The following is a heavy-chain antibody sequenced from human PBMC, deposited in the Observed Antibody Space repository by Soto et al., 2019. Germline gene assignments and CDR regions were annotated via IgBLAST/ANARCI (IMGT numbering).Heavy chain of an antibody. V-gene: IGHV3-74*01. J-gene: IGHJ4*02. D-gene: IGHD2-15*01. CDR3: VRTSLVVAAATREDY. CDR2: INSDGSST. Sequence: VQLVESGGGLVQPGGSLRLSCAASGFTFSSYWMHWVRQAPGKGLVWVSRINSDGSSTSYADSVKGRFTISRDNAMNTLYLQMNSLRAEDTAVYYSVRTSLVVAAATREDYWGQGTLVTVSS. CDR1: GFTFSSYW.